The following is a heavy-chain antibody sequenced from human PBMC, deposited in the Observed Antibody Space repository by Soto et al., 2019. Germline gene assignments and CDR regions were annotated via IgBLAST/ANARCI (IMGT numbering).Heavy chain of an antibody. V-gene: IGHV3-30*03. CDR3: ARDDYGGNTHFLDY. CDR1: GFTFRTYG. J-gene: IGHJ4*02. CDR2: TATDGSDQ. D-gene: IGHD4-17*01. Sequence: LRLSCEGSGFTFRTYGIHWVRQAPGRGLEWVAVTATDGSDQRYADSVKGRFTISRDNSKNTLYLQMNSLRIEDTAVYYCARDDYGGNTHFLDYWGQGALVTVSS.